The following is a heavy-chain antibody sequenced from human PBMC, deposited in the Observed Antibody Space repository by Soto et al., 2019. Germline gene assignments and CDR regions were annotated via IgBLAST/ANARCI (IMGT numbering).Heavy chain of an antibody. Sequence: QVQLVQSGAEVKKPGSSVKVSCKASGGTLSRFGINWVRQAPGQGREGMGGIIPLFGIPEYAQRFQGRVTLTADESTSTAYMEVTSLRPDDTAMYYCARSARRVLSYGQGLSNYYCVMDVWGQGTTVTVSS. CDR2: IIPLFGIP. CDR3: ARSARRVLSYGQGLSNYYCVMDV. CDR1: GGTLSRFG. V-gene: IGHV1-69*01. D-gene: IGHD5-18*01. J-gene: IGHJ6*02.